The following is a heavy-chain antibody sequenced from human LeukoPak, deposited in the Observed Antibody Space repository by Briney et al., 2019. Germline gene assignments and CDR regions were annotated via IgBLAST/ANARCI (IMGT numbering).Heavy chain of an antibody. Sequence: SETLSLTCTVSGGSISSSSYYWGWIRQPPGKGLEWIGSIYYSGSTYYNPSLRSRVTISVETSKNQFSLKLSSVTAADTAVYYCARHGGYCSSTSCYGNWFDPWGQGTLVTVSS. CDR2: IYYSGST. D-gene: IGHD2-2*01. CDR1: GGSISSSSYY. V-gene: IGHV4-39*01. CDR3: ARHGGYCSSTSCYGNWFDP. J-gene: IGHJ5*02.